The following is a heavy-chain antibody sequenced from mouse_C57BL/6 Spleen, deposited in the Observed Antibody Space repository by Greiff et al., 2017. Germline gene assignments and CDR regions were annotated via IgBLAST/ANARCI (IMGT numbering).Heavy chain of an antibody. CDR2: IWRGGST. Sequence: VQLQESGPGLVQPSQSLSITCPVSGFSLTSYGVHWVRQSPGKGLEWLGVIWRGGSTDYNAAFMSRLSITKDNSKSQVFFKMNSLQADDTAIYYCAKTIDYDYNYYAMDYWGQGTSVTVSS. J-gene: IGHJ4*01. D-gene: IGHD2-4*01. CDR1: GFSLTSYG. CDR3: AKTIDYDYNYYAMDY. V-gene: IGHV2-5*01.